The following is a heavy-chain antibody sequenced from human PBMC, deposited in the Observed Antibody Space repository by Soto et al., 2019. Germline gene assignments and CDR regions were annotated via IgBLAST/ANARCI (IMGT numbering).Heavy chain of an antibody. CDR1: GVSMNDYY. J-gene: IGHJ6*02. Sequence: QVQLQESGPGLVKPSETLSLTCYVSGVSMNDYYWSLIRQTAGRGLEWIGRIFTNGNTNYNPSLRGPLTMSVDTSTNQVSLRLTSVTAADPAVYYCASGPLVSRYYGLNVWGQGTTATVSS. CDR2: IFTNGNT. V-gene: IGHV4-4*07. CDR3: ASGPLVSRYYGLNV.